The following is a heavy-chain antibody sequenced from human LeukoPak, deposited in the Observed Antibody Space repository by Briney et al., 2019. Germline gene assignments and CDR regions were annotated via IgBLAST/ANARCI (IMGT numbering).Heavy chain of an antibody. CDR3: ARGIWEVRQGVAPLDPFDP. J-gene: IGHJ5*02. Sequence: SVKVSCKASGGTFNTYAISWVRQAPGQGLEWMGGIIPIFDTTHYAHNFQGRVTITAEKSTTTAYMELSSLRSEDTAVYYCARGIWEVRQGVAPLDPFDPWGQGTLVTVSS. CDR1: GGTFNTYA. CDR2: IIPIFDTT. D-gene: IGHD2-15*01. V-gene: IGHV1-69*06.